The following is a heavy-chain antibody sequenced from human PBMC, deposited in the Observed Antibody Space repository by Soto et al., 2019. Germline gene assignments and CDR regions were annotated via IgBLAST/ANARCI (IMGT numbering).Heavy chain of an antibody. CDR2: IIPILGPA. J-gene: IGHJ6*02. Sequence: SVKVSCKSSGGTFSSHSINWVRQAPGQGLEWMGGIIPILGPANFAKKFQGRVTITADESTTTAYMELSTLTSEDTAVYYCATGSFTSTGGRIGYHYNAMDVWGQGTTVTVSS. CDR3: ATGSFTSTGGRIGYHYNAMDV. V-gene: IGHV1-69*13. D-gene: IGHD1-1*01. CDR1: GGTFSSHS.